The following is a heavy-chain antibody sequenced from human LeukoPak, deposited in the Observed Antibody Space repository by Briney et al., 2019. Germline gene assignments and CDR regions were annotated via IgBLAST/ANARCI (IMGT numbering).Heavy chain of an antibody. D-gene: IGHD3-9*01. CDR2: ISSSSSYI. V-gene: IGHV3-21*01. Sequence: GGSLRLSCAASGFTFSSYSMNWVRQAPGKGLEWVSSISSSSSYIYYADSVKGRFTISRDNAKNSLYLQMNSLRAEDTAVYYCARDRLRYFDWLLEPLDYWGQGTLVTVSS. J-gene: IGHJ4*02. CDR3: ARDRLRYFDWLLEPLDY. CDR1: GFTFSSYS.